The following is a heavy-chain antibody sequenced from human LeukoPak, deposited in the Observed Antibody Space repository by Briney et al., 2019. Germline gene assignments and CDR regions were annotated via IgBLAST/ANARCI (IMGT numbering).Heavy chain of an antibody. D-gene: IGHD6-19*01. CDR3: ARRTKGGAVAGEFDY. J-gene: IGHJ4*02. Sequence: ASVKVSCKASGYTFTSYGISWVRQAPGQGLEGMGWISAYNGNTNYAQKLQGRVTMTTDTSTSTAYMELRSLRSDDTAVYYCARRTKGGAVAGEFDYWGQGTLVTVSS. CDR1: GYTFTSYG. CDR2: ISAYNGNT. V-gene: IGHV1-18*01.